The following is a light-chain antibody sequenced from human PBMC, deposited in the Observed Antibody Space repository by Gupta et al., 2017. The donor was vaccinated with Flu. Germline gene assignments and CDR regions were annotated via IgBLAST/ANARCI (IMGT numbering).Light chain of an antibody. CDR2: LGS. Sequence: DIVMTQSPLSLPVTPGEPASISCRSSQSLLHSNGYNYLDWYLQKPGQSPQLLIYLGSNRASGVSGRFSGSGSGTDFTLKISRVEAEDVGVYYCMQALQTPLFGGGTKVEIK. V-gene: IGKV2-28*01. CDR3: MQALQTPL. J-gene: IGKJ4*01. CDR1: QSLLHSNGYNY.